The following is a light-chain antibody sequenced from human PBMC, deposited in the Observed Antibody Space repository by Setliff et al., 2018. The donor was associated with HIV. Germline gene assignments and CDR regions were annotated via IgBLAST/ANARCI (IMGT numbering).Light chain of an antibody. CDR1: SSDVGGYNY. V-gene: IGLV2-14*01. CDR3: NSYTTSGTRV. J-gene: IGLJ1*01. CDR2: EVT. Sequence: QSVLTQPASVSGSPGQSIIISCTGTSSDVGGYNYVSWYQQHPGKAPKLIIYEVTNRPSGVSDRFSGSKSVNTASLTISGLQTEDEADYYCNSYTTSGTRVFGTGTKVTVL.